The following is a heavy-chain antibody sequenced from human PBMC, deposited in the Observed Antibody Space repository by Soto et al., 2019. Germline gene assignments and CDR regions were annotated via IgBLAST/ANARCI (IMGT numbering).Heavy chain of an antibody. V-gene: IGHV1-18*01. CDR2: ISAYNGNT. Sequence: ASVKVSCKASGYTFTSYGISWVRQAPGQGLEWMGWISAYNGNTNYAQKLQGRVTMTTDTSTSTDYMELRSLRSDDTAVYYCARDAKPYYDFWSGYLVYFDYWGQGTLVTVSS. D-gene: IGHD3-3*01. CDR1: GYTFTSYG. CDR3: ARDAKPYYDFWSGYLVYFDY. J-gene: IGHJ4*02.